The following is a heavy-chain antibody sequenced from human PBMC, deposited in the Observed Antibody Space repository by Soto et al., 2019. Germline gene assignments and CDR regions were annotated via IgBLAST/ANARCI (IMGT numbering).Heavy chain of an antibody. CDR3: AALTYSSSSLSLFY. D-gene: IGHD6-6*01. Sequence: GGSLRLSCAASGFAFSSYAMSWVRQAPGKVLDWVSAISGRDGRTYYADSVKGRFTISRDNSKNTLFLQMSGLRAEDTALYYCAALTYSSSSLSLFYWGQGTVVTVSS. J-gene: IGHJ4*02. V-gene: IGHV3-23*01. CDR1: GFAFSSYA. CDR2: ISGRDGRT.